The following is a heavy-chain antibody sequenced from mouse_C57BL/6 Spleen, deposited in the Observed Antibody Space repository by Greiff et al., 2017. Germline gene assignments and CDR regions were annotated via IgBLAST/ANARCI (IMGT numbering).Heavy chain of an antibody. CDR3: ARLRDDYDVGGGYFDY. J-gene: IGHJ2*01. D-gene: IGHD2-4*01. V-gene: IGHV1-78*01. CDR1: GYTFTDHT. Sequence: QVQLQQSDAELVKPGASVKISCKVSGYTFTDHTIHWMKQRPEQGLEWIGYIYPRDGSTKYNEKFKGKATLTADKSSSTAYMQLNSLTSEDAAVYFCARLRDDYDVGGGYFDYWGQGTTLTVSS. CDR2: IYPRDGST.